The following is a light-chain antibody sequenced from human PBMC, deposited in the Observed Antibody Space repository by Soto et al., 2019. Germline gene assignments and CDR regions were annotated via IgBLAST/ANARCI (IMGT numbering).Light chain of an antibody. Sequence: QSVLTQPPSVSAAPGQKVTISCSGSPSNIGNNYVSWYQQFPTTAPKLVIYDNDKRPSGIFDRFSGSKSGTSATLGISGLQTGDEAVYYCAIWDSRLSDVVFGGGTKLTVL. CDR2: DND. CDR3: AIWDSRLSDVV. J-gene: IGLJ2*01. V-gene: IGLV1-51*01. CDR1: PSNIGNNY.